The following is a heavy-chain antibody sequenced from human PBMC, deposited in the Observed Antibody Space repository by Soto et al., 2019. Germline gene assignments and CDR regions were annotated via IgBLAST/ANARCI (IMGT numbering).Heavy chain of an antibody. CDR1: GSTFSGSA. Sequence: EVQLVESGGGLVQPGGSLKLSCAASGSTFSGSALHWVRQASGKGLEWVGRIRSKGNNYATAYGASLKGRFTISRDDSKNTAYLQMNSLNTEDTAVYYCSRQASDFWSGKPQYYMDVWGKGTTVTVSS. CDR2: IRSKGNNYAT. CDR3: SRQASDFWSGKPQYYMDV. D-gene: IGHD3-3*01. J-gene: IGHJ6*03. V-gene: IGHV3-73*01.